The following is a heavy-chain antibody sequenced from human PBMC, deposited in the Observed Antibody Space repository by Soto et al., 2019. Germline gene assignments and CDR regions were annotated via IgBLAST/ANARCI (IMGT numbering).Heavy chain of an antibody. Sequence: QVQLVQCGGEVKRPGASVKVSCKTSGYTFSNYGITRVRQAPGQPLEWLGWISLYSDGTNYAQKFQGRVSMTTDTSTTTAYMELRSLRSDDTAVYYCPRVVPGAEAWFGPWGQGTLVTVSS. CDR2: ISLYSDGT. V-gene: IGHV1-18*01. CDR3: PRVVPGAEAWFGP. J-gene: IGHJ5*02. D-gene: IGHD2-2*01. CDR1: GYTFSNYG.